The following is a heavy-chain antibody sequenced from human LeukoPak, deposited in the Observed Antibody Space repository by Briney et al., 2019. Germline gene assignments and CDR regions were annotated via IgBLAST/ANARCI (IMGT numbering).Heavy chain of an antibody. J-gene: IGHJ4*02. D-gene: IGHD2-2*01. Sequence: GGSLRLSCAASGFTFNSFDMHWVRQAPGKGLEWVAVISIDGSNKYYADSVKGRFTVSRDNSKNTLYLQMNSLRAEDTAVYYCVRAQLRWPPSDYWGQGTLVTVSS. V-gene: IGHV3-30*04. CDR2: ISIDGSNK. CDR1: GFTFNSFD. CDR3: VRAQLRWPPSDY.